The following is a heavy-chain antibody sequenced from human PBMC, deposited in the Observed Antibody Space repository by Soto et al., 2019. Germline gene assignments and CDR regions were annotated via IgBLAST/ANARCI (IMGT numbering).Heavy chain of an antibody. D-gene: IGHD6-13*01. CDR2: IYTSGST. Sequence: SETLSLTCTVSGGSISSYYWSWIRQPAGKGLEWIGRIYTSGSTNYNPSLKSRVTMSVDTSKNQFSLKLSSVTAADTAVYYCGRELIGYSGRSTDNWFDPWGQGTLVTVSS. CDR3: GRELIGYSGRSTDNWFDP. CDR1: GGSISSYY. J-gene: IGHJ5*02. V-gene: IGHV4-4*07.